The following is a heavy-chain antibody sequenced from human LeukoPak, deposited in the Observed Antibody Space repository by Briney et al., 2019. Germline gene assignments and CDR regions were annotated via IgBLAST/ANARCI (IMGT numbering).Heavy chain of an antibody. J-gene: IGHJ3*02. Sequence: GGSLRLSCAASGFTFSSYAMSWVRQAPGKGLEWVSGISGSGGNTYYADSVKGRFTISRDNAKNLLFLQMNGLRAEDTALYYCARGRSITLLRGVAMSDGFDIWGQGAMVAVSS. D-gene: IGHD3-10*01. CDR1: GFTFSSYA. V-gene: IGHV3-23*01. CDR3: ARGRSITLLRGVAMSDGFDI. CDR2: ISGSGGNT.